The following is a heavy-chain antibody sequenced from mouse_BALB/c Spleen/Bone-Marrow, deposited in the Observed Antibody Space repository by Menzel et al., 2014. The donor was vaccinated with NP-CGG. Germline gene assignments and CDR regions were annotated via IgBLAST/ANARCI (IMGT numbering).Heavy chain of an antibody. Sequence: EVQLQQSGPELVKPGASVKVSCKASGYAFASYNMHWVKQSHGKSLEWIGYIDPYNGGPRYNQKFKDKATLTVDKSSSTAYMHLNRLTSEDSAVYYCARGRSYFFDYWGQGTTLTVSS. V-gene: IGHV1S135*01. J-gene: IGHJ2*01. CDR2: IDPYNGGP. CDR3: ARGRSYFFDY. CDR1: GYAFASYN.